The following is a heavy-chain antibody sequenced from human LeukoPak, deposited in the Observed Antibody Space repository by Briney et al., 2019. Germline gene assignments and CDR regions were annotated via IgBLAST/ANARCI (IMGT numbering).Heavy chain of an antibody. CDR1: GFTFSSYD. V-gene: IGHV3-23*01. CDR2: ITYSSGYT. D-gene: IGHD3-10*01. J-gene: IGHJ4*02. CDR3: AKDPSDLGGSGSNNYFDC. Sequence: GGSLRLSCAASGFTFSSYDMSWVRQAPGKGLEWVSGITYSSGYTYYADSVRGRFTISRDNSRNTLYLQMNSLRAEDTAVYYCAKDPSDLGGSGSNNYFDCWGQGTLVTVSS.